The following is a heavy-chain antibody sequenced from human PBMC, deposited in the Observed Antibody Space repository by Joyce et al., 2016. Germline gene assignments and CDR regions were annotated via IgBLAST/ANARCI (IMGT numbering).Heavy chain of an antibody. V-gene: IGHV1-3*01. D-gene: IGHD3/OR15-3a*01. J-gene: IGHJ4*02. Sequence: QVHLVQSGAEVKKPGASVKVSCKTSGYIFSSYVMHWVRQAPGQRLEWMGWINPGYVVTRYSQKFQDRVTFTSDTSASTVYIDLSNLNSEDTAVYYCAREGSVDGLDLDYWGQGTLVTVSS. CDR3: AREGSVDGLDLDY. CDR1: GYIFSSYV. CDR2: INPGYVVT.